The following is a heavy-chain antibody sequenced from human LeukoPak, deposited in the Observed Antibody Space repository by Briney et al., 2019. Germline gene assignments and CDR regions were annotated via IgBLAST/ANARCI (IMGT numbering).Heavy chain of an antibody. J-gene: IGHJ3*02. CDR3: ARHPTIAAADAFDI. CDR2: IYYSGST. CDR1: GGSISSYY. Sequence: SETLSLTCTVSGGSISSYYWGWIRQPPGKGLEWIGSIYYSGSTYYNPSLKSRVTISVDTSKNQFSLKLSSVTAADTAVYYCARHPTIAAADAFDIWGQGTMVTVSS. D-gene: IGHD6-13*01. V-gene: IGHV4-39*01.